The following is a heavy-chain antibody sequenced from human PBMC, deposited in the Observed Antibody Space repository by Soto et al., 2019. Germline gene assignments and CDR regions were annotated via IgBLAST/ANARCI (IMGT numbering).Heavy chain of an antibody. CDR1: GFTFHSNG. D-gene: IGHD3-22*01. V-gene: IGHV1-18*04. CDR2: ISPYNGNT. J-gene: IGHJ4*02. Sequence: QVQMEQSGAEVKKPGASVKVSCKTSGFTFHSNGIVWVRQAPGQRLEWMGWISPYNGNTRYAQKVQGRVTLTTDVSTTTAYMELRGLRSDDTAVYYCARGKYFYDNSGWGIFDYWGQGTLVTVSS. CDR3: ARGKYFYDNSGWGIFDY.